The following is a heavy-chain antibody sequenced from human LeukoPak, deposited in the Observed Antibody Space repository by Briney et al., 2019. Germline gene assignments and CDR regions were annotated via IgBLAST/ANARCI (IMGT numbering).Heavy chain of an antibody. CDR1: AFIFSSYG. J-gene: IGHJ4*02. CDR3: AKDPRDPMIMFGGVIVPDY. CDR2: IRFDGSDE. D-gene: IGHD3-16*02. V-gene: IGHV3-30*02. Sequence: GGSLRLSCAASAFIFSSYGMHWVRQAPGKGLEWVAFIRFDGSDEYYADSMKGRFTISRDNSKNTLYLQMNSLRAEDTAVYYCAKDPRDPMIMFGGVIVPDYWGQGTLVTVSS.